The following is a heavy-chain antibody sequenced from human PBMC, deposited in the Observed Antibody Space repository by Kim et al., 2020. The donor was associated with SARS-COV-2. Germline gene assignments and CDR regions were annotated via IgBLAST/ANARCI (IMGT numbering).Heavy chain of an antibody. J-gene: IGHJ6*03. CDR2: INHSGST. V-gene: IGHV4-34*01. CDR1: GGSFSGYY. Sequence: SETLSLTCAVYGGSFSGYYWSWIRQPPGKGLEWIGEINHSGSTNYNPSLKSRVTISVDTSKNQFSLKLSSVTAADTAVYYCARMRYYDFWSGLKSVYYMDVWGKGTTVTVSS. CDR3: ARMRYYDFWSGLKSVYYMDV. D-gene: IGHD3-3*01.